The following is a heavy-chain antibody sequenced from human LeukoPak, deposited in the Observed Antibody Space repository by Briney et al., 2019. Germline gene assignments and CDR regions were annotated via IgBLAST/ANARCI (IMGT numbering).Heavy chain of an antibody. J-gene: IGHJ4*02. CDR1: GFTFSSYW. D-gene: IGHD1-26*01. CDR2: ITASGTAM. V-gene: IGHV3-48*02. CDR3: ASSGSYRFDY. Sequence: GGSLRLSCAASGFTFSSYWMNWVRQAPGKGLEWVSHITASGTAMFYADSVKGRFTISRDNAKNSLYLQMNSLRDEDTAVYYCASSGSYRFDYWGQGTLVTVSS.